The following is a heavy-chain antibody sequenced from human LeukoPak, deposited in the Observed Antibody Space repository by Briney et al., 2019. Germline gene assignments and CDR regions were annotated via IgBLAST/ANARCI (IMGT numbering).Heavy chain of an antibody. V-gene: IGHV1-24*01. Sequence: ASVKVSCKVSGHTLTELPLHWVRQAPGKGLEWMGGFDPEGDETIYAQKFQGRVTMARDRSTSTVYMEVTSLRSEDTAVYYCARAGTAMEYFDYWGQGTLVTVSS. J-gene: IGHJ4*02. CDR2: FDPEGDET. D-gene: IGHD5-18*01. CDR1: GHTLTELP. CDR3: ARAGTAMEYFDY.